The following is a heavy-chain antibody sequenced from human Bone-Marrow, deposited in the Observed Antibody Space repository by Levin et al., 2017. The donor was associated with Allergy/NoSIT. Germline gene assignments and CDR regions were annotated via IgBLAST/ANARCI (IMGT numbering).Heavy chain of an antibody. J-gene: IGHJ6*02. D-gene: IGHD1/OR15-1a*01. CDR2: ISSRGTTM. CDR3: ARDMNKAHYNYGLDV. Sequence: GGSLRPSCAASGFTLSDYYMSWIRQAPGKGLEWVSYISSRGTTMYLADSVKGRFTISRDNAKNSLSLQMNSLSADDTAVYYCARDMNKAHYNYGLDVWGQGTTVTVSS. V-gene: IGHV3-11*01. CDR1: GFTLSDYY.